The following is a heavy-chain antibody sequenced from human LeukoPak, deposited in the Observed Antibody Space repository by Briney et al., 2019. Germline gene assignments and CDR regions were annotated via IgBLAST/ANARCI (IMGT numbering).Heavy chain of an antibody. D-gene: IGHD2-2*01. CDR1: GFTFSSYE. Sequence: PGGSLRLSCAASGFTFSSYEMNWVRQAPGKGLEWVSYISSSGSTIYYADSVKGRFTISRDNAKNTLNLQMNSLRAEDTAVYYCAKVPLPAAIRGYFDYWGQGTLVTVSS. CDR3: AKVPLPAAIRGYFDY. V-gene: IGHV3-48*03. J-gene: IGHJ4*02. CDR2: ISSSGSTI.